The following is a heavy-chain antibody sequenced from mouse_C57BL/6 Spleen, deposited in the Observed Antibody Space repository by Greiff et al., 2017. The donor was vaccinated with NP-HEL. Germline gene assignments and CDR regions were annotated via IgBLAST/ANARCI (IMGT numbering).Heavy chain of an antibody. CDR2: INPYNGGT. CDR3: ARSGYGNSWFAY. V-gene: IGHV1-19*01. CDR1: GYTFTDYY. J-gene: IGHJ3*01. D-gene: IGHD2-10*02. Sequence: VQLKESGPVLVKPGASVKMSCKASGYTFTDYYMNWVKQSHGKSLEWIGVINPYNGGTSYNQKFKGKATLTVDKSSSTAYMELNSLTSEDSAVYYCARSGYGNSWFAYWGQGTLVTVSA.